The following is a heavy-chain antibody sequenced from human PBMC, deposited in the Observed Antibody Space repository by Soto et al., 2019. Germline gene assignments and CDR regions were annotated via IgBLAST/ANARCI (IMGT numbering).Heavy chain of an antibody. J-gene: IGHJ4*02. CDR3: ARDPYFWGSYRHPYY. CDR1: GYTFTSYG. CDR2: ISAYNGNT. V-gene: IGHV1-18*04. Sequence: ASVKVSCKASGYTFTSYGISWVRQAPGQGLEWMGWISAYNGNTNYAQKLQGRVTMTTDTSTSTAYMELRSLRSDDTAVYYCARDPYFWGSYRHPYYWGQGTLVTVSS. D-gene: IGHD3-16*02.